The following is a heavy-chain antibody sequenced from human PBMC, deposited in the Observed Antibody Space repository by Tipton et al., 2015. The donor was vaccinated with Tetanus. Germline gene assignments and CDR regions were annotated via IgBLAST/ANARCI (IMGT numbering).Heavy chain of an antibody. CDR2: IYYSGST. Sequence: TLSLTCTISGGSFGNFYWAWIRQPPGRGLEWIGYIYYSGSTNYDPSLKSRVTISLDTSKNQFSLKMSSVTAADTAMYYCARVWFGDLFGVGAFDIWGQGTMVTVPS. CDR3: ARVWFGDLFGVGAFDI. CDR1: GGSFGNFY. V-gene: IGHV4-59*01. J-gene: IGHJ3*02. D-gene: IGHD3-10*01.